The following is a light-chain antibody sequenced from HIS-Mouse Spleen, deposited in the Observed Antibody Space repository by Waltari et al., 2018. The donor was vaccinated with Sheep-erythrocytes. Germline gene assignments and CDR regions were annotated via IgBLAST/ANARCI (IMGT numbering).Light chain of an antibody. Sequence: QSALTQPRSVSGSPGQSVTISCTGTSSDVGGYNYVSLYQQHPGKATKLMIYDVSKRPSGVPDRFSGSKSGNTASLTISGLQAEDEADYYCCSYAGSYTFWVFGGGTKLTVL. CDR2: DVS. V-gene: IGLV2-11*01. CDR3: CSYAGSYTFWV. J-gene: IGLJ3*02. CDR1: SSDVGGYNY.